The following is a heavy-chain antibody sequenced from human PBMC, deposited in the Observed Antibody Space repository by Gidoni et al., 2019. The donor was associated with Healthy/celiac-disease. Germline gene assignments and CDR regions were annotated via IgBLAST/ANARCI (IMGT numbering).Heavy chain of an antibody. V-gene: IGHV3-23*01. J-gene: IGHJ5*02. Sequence: EVQLLESGGGLVQPGGSLRLSCAASGFTFRRYAMSWVRQASGKGLEWVSAISGSGGSTYYADSVKGRFTISRDNSKNTLYLQMNSLRAEDTAVYYCAKATGIVGAIDWFDPWGQGTLVTVSS. CDR2: ISGSGGST. D-gene: IGHD1-26*01. CDR1: GFTFRRYA. CDR3: AKATGIVGAIDWFDP.